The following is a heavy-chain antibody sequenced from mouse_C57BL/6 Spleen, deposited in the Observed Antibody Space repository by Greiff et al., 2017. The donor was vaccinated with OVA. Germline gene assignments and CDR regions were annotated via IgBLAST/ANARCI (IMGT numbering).Heavy chain of an antibody. CDR2: ISSGGSYT. CDR3: ARQTIGDYYAMDY. D-gene: IGHD2-14*01. Sequence: EVKLVESGGDLVKPGGSLKLSCAASGFTFSSYGMSWVRQTPDKRLEWVATISSGGSYTYYPDSVKGRFTISRDNAKNTLYLQMSSLKSEDTAMYYCARQTIGDYYAMDYWGQGTSVTVSS. CDR1: GFTFSSYG. V-gene: IGHV5-6*02. J-gene: IGHJ4*01.